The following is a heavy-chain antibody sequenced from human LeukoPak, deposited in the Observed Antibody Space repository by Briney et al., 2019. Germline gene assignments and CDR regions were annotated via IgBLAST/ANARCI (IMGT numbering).Heavy chain of an antibody. CDR2: IYYSGST. CDR3: ARGGVTTMFGY. Sequence: SETLSLTCTVSGGSISSYSWSWIRQPPGKGLEWIGYIYYSGSTYYNPSLKSRVTISVDTSKNQFSLKLSSVTAADTAVYYCARGGVTTMFGYWGQGTLVTVSS. J-gene: IGHJ4*02. CDR1: GGSISSYS. V-gene: IGHV4-59*12. D-gene: IGHD4-17*01.